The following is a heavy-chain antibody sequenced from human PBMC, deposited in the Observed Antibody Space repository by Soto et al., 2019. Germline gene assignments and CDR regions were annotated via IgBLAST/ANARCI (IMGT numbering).Heavy chain of an antibody. V-gene: IGHV4-59*11. J-gene: IGHJ4*02. CDR3: ARTDLTGYYRGDFGY. D-gene: IGHD3-9*01. Sequence: AETLSLTCTVSGGSISSHYWSWIRQPPGKGLEWIGYIYYSGSTNYNPSLKSRVTISVDTSKNQFSLKLSSVTAADTAVYYCARTDLTGYYRGDFGYWGQGTLVTVSS. CDR2: IYYSGST. CDR1: GGSISSHY.